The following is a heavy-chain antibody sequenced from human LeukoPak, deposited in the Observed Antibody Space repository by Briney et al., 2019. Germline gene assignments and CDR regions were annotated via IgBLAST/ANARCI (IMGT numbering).Heavy chain of an antibody. Sequence: SETLSLTCTVSGGSISSHYWSWIRQPPGKGLEWIGYIYYSGSTDYNPSLKSRVTISVDTSKNQFSLKLSSVTAADTAVYYCARAGPAAAGGYYFDYWGQGTLVTVSS. CDR1: GGSISSHY. V-gene: IGHV4-59*11. CDR3: ARAGPAAAGGYYFDY. J-gene: IGHJ4*02. D-gene: IGHD6-13*01. CDR2: IYYSGST.